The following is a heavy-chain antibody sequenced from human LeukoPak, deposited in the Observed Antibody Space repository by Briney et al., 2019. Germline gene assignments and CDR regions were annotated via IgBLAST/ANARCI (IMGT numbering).Heavy chain of an antibody. CDR3: ARGRRFGGDLDY. Sequence: SETLSLTCAVYGGSFSGYYWSWIRQPPGKGLERIGEINHSGSTNYNPSLKSRVTISVDTSKNQFSLKLSSVTAADTAVYYCARGRRFGGDLDYWGQGTLVTVSS. D-gene: IGHD3-10*01. CDR1: GGSFSGYY. J-gene: IGHJ4*02. CDR2: INHSGST. V-gene: IGHV4-34*01.